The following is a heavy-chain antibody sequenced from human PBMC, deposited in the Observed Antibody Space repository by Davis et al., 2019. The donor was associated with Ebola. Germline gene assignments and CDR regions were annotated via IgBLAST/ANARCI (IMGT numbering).Heavy chain of an antibody. V-gene: IGHV4-39*07. J-gene: IGHJ5*02. CDR1: GGSISSSSYY. CDR3: ARDHARITIFGVVLRNWFDP. CDR2: IYYSGST. D-gene: IGHD3-3*01. Sequence: SETLSLTCTVSGGSISSSSYYWGWIRQPPGKGLEWIGSIYYSGSTYYNPSLKSRVTISVDTSKNQFSLKLSSVTAADTAVYYCARDHARITIFGVVLRNWFDPWGQRTLVTVSS.